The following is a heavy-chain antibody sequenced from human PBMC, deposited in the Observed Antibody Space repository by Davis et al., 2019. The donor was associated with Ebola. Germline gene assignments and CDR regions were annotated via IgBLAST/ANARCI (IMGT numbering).Heavy chain of an antibody. CDR2: ISGSGTTF. CDR3: GKTVGWLLQRGEEFFQH. CDR1: GFTFSDDY. D-gene: IGHD1-26*01. V-gene: IGHV3-11*01. J-gene: IGHJ1*01. Sequence: PGGSLRLSCAASGFTFSDDYMSWIRQAPGKGLEWVAFISGSGTTFSYADSVKGRFTISRDNAKNSLYLRLNNLRVGDTAVYYCGKTVGWLLQRGEEFFQHWGQGTPVTVSS.